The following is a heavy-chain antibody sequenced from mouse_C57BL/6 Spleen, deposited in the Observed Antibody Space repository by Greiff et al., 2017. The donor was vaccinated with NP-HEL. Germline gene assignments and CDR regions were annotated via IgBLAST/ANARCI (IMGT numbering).Heavy chain of an antibody. CDR1: GFTFSNYW. V-gene: IGHV6-3*01. Sequence: EVQVVESGGGLVQPGGSMKLSCVASGFTFSNYWMNWVRQSPEKGLEWVAQIRLKSDNYATHYAESVKGRFTISRDDSKSSVYLQMNNLRAEDTGIYYCTGGTGTSSFDYWGQGTTLTVSS. J-gene: IGHJ2*01. CDR2: IRLKSDNYAT. D-gene: IGHD4-1*01. CDR3: TGGTGTSSFDY.